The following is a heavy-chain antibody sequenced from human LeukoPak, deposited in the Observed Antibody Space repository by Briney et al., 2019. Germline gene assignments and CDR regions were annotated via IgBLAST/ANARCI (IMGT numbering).Heavy chain of an antibody. CDR2: IYYSGST. J-gene: IGHJ4*02. Sequence: SETLSLTCTVPGGSISSYYWSWIRQPPGKGLEWIGYIYYSGSTNYNPSLKSRVTISVDTSKNQFSLKLSSVTAADTAVYYCARGSGYGIFDYWGQGTLVTVSS. D-gene: IGHD5-12*01. CDR3: ARGSGYGIFDY. CDR1: GGSISSYY. V-gene: IGHV4-59*01.